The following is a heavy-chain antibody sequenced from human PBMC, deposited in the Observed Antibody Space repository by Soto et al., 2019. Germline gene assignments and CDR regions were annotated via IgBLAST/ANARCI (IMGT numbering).Heavy chain of an antibody. CDR3: ATKVGYSYGYRYYGMDV. J-gene: IGHJ6*02. CDR1: GGTFSSYA. Sequence: QVQLVQSGAEVKKPGSSVKVSCKASGGTFSSYAISWVRQAPGQGLEWMGGILPIFGTANYAQKFQGRVTITADESTSTAYMELSSLRSEDTAVYYWATKVGYSYGYRYYGMDVWGQGTTVTVSS. V-gene: IGHV1-69*01. D-gene: IGHD5-18*01. CDR2: ILPIFGTA.